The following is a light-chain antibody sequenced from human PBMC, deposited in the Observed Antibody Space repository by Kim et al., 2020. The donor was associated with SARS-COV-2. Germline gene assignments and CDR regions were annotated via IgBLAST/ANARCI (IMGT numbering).Light chain of an antibody. CDR3: QQYGSSPLT. CDR1: QSVSSSY. V-gene: IGKV3-20*01. CDR2: GAS. J-gene: IGKJ4*01. Sequence: SPGERATLSCGASQSVSSSYLVWYQQKPGQAPRLLIYGASSRATGIPDRFSGSGSGTDFTLTISRLEPEDFAVYYCQQYGSSPLTFGGGTKVDIK.